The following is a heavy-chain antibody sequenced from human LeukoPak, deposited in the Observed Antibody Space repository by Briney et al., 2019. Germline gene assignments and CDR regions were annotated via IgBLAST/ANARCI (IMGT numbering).Heavy chain of an antibody. CDR2: IKSKTDGGTT. CDR1: GFTFSNAW. D-gene: IGHD1-26*01. V-gene: IGHV3-15*01. J-gene: IGHJ6*03. Sequence: GGSLRLSCAASGFTFSNAWMSWVRQAPGKGLEWVGRIKSKTDGGTTDYAAPVKGRFTISRADSKNTLYLQMNSLKTEDTAVYYCTTIVGATPRGYYYYYMDVWGKGTTVTVSS. CDR3: TTIVGATPRGYYYYYMDV.